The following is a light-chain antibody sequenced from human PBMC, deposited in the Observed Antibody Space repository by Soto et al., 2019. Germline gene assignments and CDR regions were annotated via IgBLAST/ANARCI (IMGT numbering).Light chain of an antibody. Sequence: QSALTQPASVSGSPGQSIIISCTGTSSDIGGYDYVSWHQQHPGKAPKLIIYEVINRPSGVSHRFSASKSGNTASLTISGLQAEDEADYYCSSYTSTDTVIFGGGTQLTVL. J-gene: IGLJ2*01. CDR1: SSDIGGYDY. CDR2: EVI. V-gene: IGLV2-14*01. CDR3: SSYTSTDTVI.